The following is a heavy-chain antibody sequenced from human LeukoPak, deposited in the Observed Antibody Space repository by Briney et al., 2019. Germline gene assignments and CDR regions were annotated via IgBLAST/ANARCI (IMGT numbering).Heavy chain of an antibody. V-gene: IGHV3-15*01. Sequence: GGSLRLXCAASGFTFSNAWMSWVRQAPGKELEWVGRIKSKADGVTTDYAAPVKGRFTISRDDSKNTLYLQMNSLKTEDTAVYYCTTDLVGDLPWGYYMDVWGKGTTVTVSS. D-gene: IGHD4-17*01. CDR1: GFTFSNAW. CDR3: TTDLVGDLPWGYYMDV. CDR2: IKSKADGVTT. J-gene: IGHJ6*03.